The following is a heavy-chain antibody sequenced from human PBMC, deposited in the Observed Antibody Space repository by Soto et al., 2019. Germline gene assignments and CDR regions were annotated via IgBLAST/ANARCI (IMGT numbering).Heavy chain of an antibody. V-gene: IGHV3-11*06. D-gene: IGHD6-19*01. Sequence: PGGSLRLSCAASGFTFSDYYMSWIRQAPGKGLEWVSYISSSSSYTNYADSVKGRFTISRDNAKNSLYLQMNSLRAEDTAVYYCARGPPLRAVAGPIDYWGQGTLVTVSS. CDR2: ISSSSSYT. J-gene: IGHJ4*02. CDR3: ARGPPLRAVAGPIDY. CDR1: GFTFSDYY.